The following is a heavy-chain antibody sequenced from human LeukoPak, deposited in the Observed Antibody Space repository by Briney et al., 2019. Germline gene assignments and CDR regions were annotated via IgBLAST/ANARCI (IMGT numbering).Heavy chain of an antibody. CDR3: ARADDVLLWFGGPPDRGFDP. J-gene: IGHJ5*02. CDR2: INHSGST. D-gene: IGHD3-10*01. Sequence: KPSETLSLTCAVYGGSFSGYYWSWLRQPPGKGLEWIGEINHSGSTNYNPSLKSRVTISVDTSKNQFSLKLSSVAAADTAVYYCARADDVLLWFGGPPDRGFDPWGQGTLVTVSS. V-gene: IGHV4-34*01. CDR1: GGSFSGYY.